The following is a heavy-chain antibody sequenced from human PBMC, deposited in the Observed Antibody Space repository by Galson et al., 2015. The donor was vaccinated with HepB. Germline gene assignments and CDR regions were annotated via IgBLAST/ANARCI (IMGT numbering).Heavy chain of an antibody. D-gene: IGHD2-15*01. CDR3: AKDRDWSGGSSYSSSSYGMDV. CDR2: ISWNSGSI. J-gene: IGHJ6*02. CDR1: GFTFDDYA. Sequence: SLRLSCAASGFTFDDYAMHWVRQAPGKGLEWVSGISWNSGSIGYADSVKGRFTISRDNAKNSLYLQMNSLRAEDTALYYCAKDRDWSGGSSYSSSSYGMDVWGQGTTVTVSS. V-gene: IGHV3-9*01.